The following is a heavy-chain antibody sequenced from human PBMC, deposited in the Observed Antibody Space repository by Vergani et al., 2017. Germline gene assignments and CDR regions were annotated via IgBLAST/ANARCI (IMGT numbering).Heavy chain of an antibody. D-gene: IGHD3-9*01. CDR2: ISSSSTYI. V-gene: IGHV3-23*01. J-gene: IGHJ5*02. CDR3: AKDGSQILTGRFDP. CDR1: GFTFRRSC. Sequence: EVQLLESGGGLVQPGGSLTLSCAASGFTFRRSCIHLLRQPPGKVLDWVSSISSSSTYIYYAYSVKGRFTISRDNSKNTLYLQMNSLRAEDTAVYYCAKDGSQILTGRFDPWGQGTLVTVSS.